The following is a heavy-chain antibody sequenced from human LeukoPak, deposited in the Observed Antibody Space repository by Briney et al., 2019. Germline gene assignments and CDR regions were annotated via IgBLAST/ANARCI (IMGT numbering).Heavy chain of an antibody. CDR3: ARGAPLYYGGNAFDI. D-gene: IGHD4-23*01. CDR2: IYHSGST. J-gene: IGHJ3*02. V-gene: IGHV4-30-2*01. Sequence: PSETLSLTCAVSGGSISSGGYSWSWIRQPPGKGLEWIGYIYHSGSTYYNPSLKSRVTISVDRSKNQFSLKLSSVTAADTAVYYCARGAPLYYGGNAFDIWGQGTMVTVSS. CDR1: GGSISSGGYS.